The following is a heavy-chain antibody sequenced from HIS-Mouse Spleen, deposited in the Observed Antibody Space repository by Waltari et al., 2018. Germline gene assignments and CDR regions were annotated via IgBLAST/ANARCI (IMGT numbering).Heavy chain of an antibody. CDR2: IYYSGST. J-gene: IGHJ2*01. D-gene: IGHD6-13*01. CDR1: GGSIRSRSYY. V-gene: IGHV4-39*07. CDR3: AREIPYSSSWYDWYFDL. Sequence: QLQLQESGPGLVKPSETLSLTCTGSGGSIRSRSYYCGWIRQPPGKGLEWIGSIYYSGSTYYNPSLKSRVTISVDTSKNQFSLKLSSVTAADTAVYYCAREIPYSSSWYDWYFDLWGRGTLVTVSS.